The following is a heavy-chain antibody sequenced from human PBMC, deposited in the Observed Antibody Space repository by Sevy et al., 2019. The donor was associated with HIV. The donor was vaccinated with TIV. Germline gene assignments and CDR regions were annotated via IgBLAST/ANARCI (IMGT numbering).Heavy chain of an antibody. J-gene: IGHJ6*04. V-gene: IGHV1-8*01. D-gene: IGHD3-16*01. CDR1: GYTFTSYD. CDR3: ARAAGSWSYIYAWYG. Sequence: ASVKVSCKASGYTFTSYDINWVRQAAGQGLEWMGWMNPNSGNTGYEQKFQGRVTMTRNTSISAAYMELSNLRSEDTAVYYCARAAGSWSYIYAWYGWCKGTTVTCSS. CDR2: MNPNSGNT.